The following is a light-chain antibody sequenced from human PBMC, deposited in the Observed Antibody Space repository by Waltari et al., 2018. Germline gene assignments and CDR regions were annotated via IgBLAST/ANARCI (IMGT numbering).Light chain of an antibody. V-gene: IGLV2-14*03. Sequence: QSALTQPASVSGFPGQSITISCTGASSDVGAYNHVSWYQQHPGKAPKLMFYGVANRPAGVSNRFSGSKSGNTASLTISGRQAEDEADYYCTSYTSSSTWVFGGGTKLTVL. J-gene: IGLJ3*02. CDR3: TSYTSSSTWV. CDR2: GVA. CDR1: SSDVGAYNH.